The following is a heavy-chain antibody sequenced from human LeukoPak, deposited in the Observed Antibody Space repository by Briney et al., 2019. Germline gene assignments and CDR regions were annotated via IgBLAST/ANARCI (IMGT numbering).Heavy chain of an antibody. Sequence: GGSLRLSCAASGFTFSNYVMHWVRQAPGKGLEWVAFIRYDGSNKYCADSVKGRFPVSRDNTKSTLYLQMNSLRAEDTAAYYCAKEKNDYSDYSYMDVWGKGTTVTVSS. CDR2: IRYDGSNK. CDR3: AKEKNDYSDYSYMDV. CDR1: GFTFSNYV. V-gene: IGHV3-30*02. D-gene: IGHD4-11*01. J-gene: IGHJ6*03.